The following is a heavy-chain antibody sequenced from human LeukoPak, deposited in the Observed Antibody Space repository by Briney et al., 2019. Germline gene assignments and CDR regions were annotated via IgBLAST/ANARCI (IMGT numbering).Heavy chain of an antibody. V-gene: IGHV1-3*01. J-gene: IGHJ4*02. CDR2: ITVASGNT. CDR3: VGGSLGF. CDR1: GYTFITSS. Sequence: ASVKVSCKTLGYTFITSSIYWVRQAPGQRLEWLGWITVASGNTRYSENLQGRVTLTRDTSANAAYMELRNLKSEDTAVYYCVGGSLGFWGQGTLVTVSP.